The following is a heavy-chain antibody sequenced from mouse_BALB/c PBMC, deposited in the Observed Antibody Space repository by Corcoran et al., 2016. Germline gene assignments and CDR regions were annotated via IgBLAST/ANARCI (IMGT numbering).Heavy chain of an antibody. CDR2: INTYTGEP. CDR3: ARDCPYGYAMDY. D-gene: IGHD1-1*02. V-gene: IGHV9-3-1*01. J-gene: IGHJ4*01. CDR1: GYTFTNYG. Sequence: QIQLVQSGPELKKPGETVKISCKASGYTFTNYGMNWVKQAPGKGLKWMGWINTYTGEPTYADDFKGRFAFSLETSASTAYLQINNLKNEDTATYFCARDCPYGYAMDYWCQGTSVTVSS.